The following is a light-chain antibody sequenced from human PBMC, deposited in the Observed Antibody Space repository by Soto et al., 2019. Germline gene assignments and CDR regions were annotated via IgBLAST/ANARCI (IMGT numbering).Light chain of an antibody. CDR2: DVS. CDR1: SSDVGGYNY. J-gene: IGLJ3*02. Sequence: QSALTQPPSASGSPGQSVAISCTGTSSDVGGYNYVSWYQQHPGKAPKLMIYDVSKRPSGVPDRFSGSKSGNTASLTVSGLQAEDEADYSCCSYAGTYTQWVFGGGTKLTVL. V-gene: IGLV2-8*01. CDR3: CSYAGTYTQWV.